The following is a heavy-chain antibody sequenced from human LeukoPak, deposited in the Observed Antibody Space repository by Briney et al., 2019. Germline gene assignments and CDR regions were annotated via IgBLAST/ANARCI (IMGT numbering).Heavy chain of an antibody. CDR3: SRLMAATPPY. CDR2: ISTYNGNT. J-gene: IGHJ4*02. CDR1: GYTFTSYY. V-gene: IGHV1-18*04. Sequence: GASVKVSCKASGYTFTSYYIHWVRQAPGQGLEWLGWISTYNGNTHYAQKLQGRVTMTTDTSTTTAYMELRSLRSDDTAVYYCSRLMAATPPYWGQGTLVTVSS. D-gene: IGHD2-15*01.